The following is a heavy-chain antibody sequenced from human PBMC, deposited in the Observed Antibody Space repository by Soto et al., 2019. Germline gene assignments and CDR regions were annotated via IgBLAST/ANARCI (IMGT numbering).Heavy chain of an antibody. CDR3: ARDYYDSTGYHYYYSGMDV. J-gene: IGHJ6*02. CDR1: GGSISSGGYY. D-gene: IGHD3-22*01. CDR2: IYYSGST. Sequence: PSETLSLTCTVSGGSISSGGYYWSWIRQHPGKGLEWIGYIYYSGSTYYNPSLKSRVTISVDTSKNQFSLKLSSVTAADTAVYYCARDYYDSTGYHYYYSGMDVWGQGTTVTVSS. V-gene: IGHV4-31*03.